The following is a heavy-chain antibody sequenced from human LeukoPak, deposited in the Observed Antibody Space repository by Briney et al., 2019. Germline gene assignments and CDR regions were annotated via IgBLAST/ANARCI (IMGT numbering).Heavy chain of an antibody. CDR1: GFTFSGYA. V-gene: IGHV3-30*01. CDR3: ARDSLPYCGGDCYADW. J-gene: IGHJ4*02. D-gene: IGHD2-21*02. Sequence: GGSLRLSCAASGFTFSGYALHWVRQAPGKGLEWVAVISYDGSNKYYPDSVKGRFTISRDNSKNTVYLQMNSLRAEDTAVYYCARDSLPYCGGDCYADWWGQGTLATVSS. CDR2: ISYDGSNK.